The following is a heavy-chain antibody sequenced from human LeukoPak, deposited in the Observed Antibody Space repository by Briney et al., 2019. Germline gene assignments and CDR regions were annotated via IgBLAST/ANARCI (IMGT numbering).Heavy chain of an antibody. CDR3: ASEYWSGYSNFDY. V-gene: IGHV1-69*13. J-gene: IGHJ4*02. CDR2: IIPIFGTA. CDR1: GGTFSSYA. Sequence: SVKVSCKASGGTFSSYAISWVRQAPGQGLEWMGGIIPIFGTANYAQKFQGRVTITADESTSTAYMELSSLRSEDTAVYYCASEYWSGYSNFDYWGQGTLVTVSS. D-gene: IGHD3-3*01.